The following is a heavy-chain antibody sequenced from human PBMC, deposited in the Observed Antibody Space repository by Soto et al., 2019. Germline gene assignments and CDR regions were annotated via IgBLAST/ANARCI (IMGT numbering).Heavy chain of an antibody. V-gene: IGHV4-31*02. J-gene: IGHJ4*02. CDR1: GDSVGRGGHY. CDR3: ARDAGLASAIDY. D-gene: IGHD1-26*01. CDR2: IYWTGST. Sequence: QVQLQESGPGLVKPSQTLSVTCSVSGDSVGRGGHYWTWIRQHPGKGLEWIGSIYWTGSTSYNPSLKSRVTISVDRSKNQFSLKVSSVTAADTAVYYCARDAGLASAIDYGGQGTLITVSS.